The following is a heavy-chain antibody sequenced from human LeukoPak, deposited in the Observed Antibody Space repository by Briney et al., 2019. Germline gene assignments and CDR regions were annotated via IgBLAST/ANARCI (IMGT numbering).Heavy chain of an antibody. CDR2: ISSSSSYI. D-gene: IGHD6-13*01. CDR1: GFTFSSYS. Sequence: PGGSLRLSCAASGFTFSSYSMNWVRQAPGKGLEWVSSISSSSSYIYYADSVKGRFTISRDNAKNSLYLQMSSLRAEDTAVYYCARDSVAAADYFDYWGQGTLVTVSS. CDR3: ARDSVAAADYFDY. V-gene: IGHV3-21*01. J-gene: IGHJ4*02.